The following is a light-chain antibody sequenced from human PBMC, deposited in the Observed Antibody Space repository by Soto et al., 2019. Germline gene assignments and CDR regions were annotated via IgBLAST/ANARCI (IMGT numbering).Light chain of an antibody. Sequence: QSVLTQPLSASGSPGQSVTISCTGTSSDVGGYNYVSWYQQHPGKAPKLLIYEVTKRPSGVPDRFSGSKSGNTASLTVSGLQADDEAEYYCCSNAGSHYYVFGTGTKVTVL. CDR3: CSNAGSHYYV. CDR1: SSDVGGYNY. J-gene: IGLJ1*01. CDR2: EVT. V-gene: IGLV2-8*01.